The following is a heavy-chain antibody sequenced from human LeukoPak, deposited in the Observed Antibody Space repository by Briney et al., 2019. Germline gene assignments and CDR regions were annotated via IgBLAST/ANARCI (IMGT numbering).Heavy chain of an antibody. CDR1: GFTFSRYG. V-gene: IGHV3-30*18. CDR2: ISYDGRNI. J-gene: IGHJ4*02. Sequence: GRSLRLSCAASGFTFSRYGMHWVRQATGKGLEWVAVISYDGRNIFYGDSVKGRFTISRDNAKNSLYLQMNSLRVEDTALYYCAKDINGDYAYWGQGTLVTVSS. CDR3: AKDINGDYAY. D-gene: IGHD4-17*01.